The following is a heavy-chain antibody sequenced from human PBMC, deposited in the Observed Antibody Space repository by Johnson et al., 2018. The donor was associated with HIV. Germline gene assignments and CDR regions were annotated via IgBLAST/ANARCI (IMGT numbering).Heavy chain of an antibody. V-gene: IGHV3-33*03. J-gene: IGHJ3*02. CDR3: ARRDRSYDILTGYYQGDAFDI. CDR1: GFTFNSYG. CDR2: IRYDGSNK. Sequence: QEHLVESGGGVVQPERSLRLSCAASGFTFNSYGMHWVRQATGKGLEWVTFIRYDGSNKYYADSVKGRFTISRDNAKNSLYLQMNSLRAEDTAVYYCARRDRSYDILTGYYQGDAFDIWGQGTMVTVSS. D-gene: IGHD3-9*01.